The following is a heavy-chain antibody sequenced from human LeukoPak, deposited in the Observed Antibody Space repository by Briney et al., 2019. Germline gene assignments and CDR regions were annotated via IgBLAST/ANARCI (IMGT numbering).Heavy chain of an antibody. Sequence: PSETLSLTCAVYGGSFSGYYWSWIRQPPGKGLEWIGEINHSGSTNYNPSLKSRVTISVDTSKNQFSLKLSSVAAADTAVYYCARASVLLWFGELLYGMDVWGQGTTVTVSS. CDR3: ARASVLLWFGELLYGMDV. V-gene: IGHV4-34*01. CDR1: GGSFSGYY. CDR2: INHSGST. J-gene: IGHJ6*02. D-gene: IGHD3-10*01.